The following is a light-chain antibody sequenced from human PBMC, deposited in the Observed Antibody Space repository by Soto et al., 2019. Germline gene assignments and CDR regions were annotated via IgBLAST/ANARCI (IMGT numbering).Light chain of an antibody. Sequence: DIQMTQSPSSLSVSVGDRVTITCRASQNIAGYLNWYQQKPGKAPNLLIFGSSNLQSGVPSTFSGSGSGTDFTLTISSLQPEDFATYYCQQSYITPYTFGQGTKLEIK. V-gene: IGKV1-39*01. CDR3: QQSYITPYT. CDR2: GSS. CDR1: QNIAGY. J-gene: IGKJ2*01.